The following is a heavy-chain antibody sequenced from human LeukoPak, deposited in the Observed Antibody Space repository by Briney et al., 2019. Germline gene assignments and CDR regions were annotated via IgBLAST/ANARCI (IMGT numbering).Heavy chain of an antibody. J-gene: IGHJ6*02. CDR3: ARFDTRALLWFGELSSYYGMDV. Sequence: ASVKVSCKASGYTFTSYGISWVRQAPGQGLEWMGWISAYNGKTNYAQKLQGRVTMTTDTSTSTAYMELRSLRSDDTAVYYCARFDTRALLWFGELSSYYGMDVWGQGTTVTVSS. CDR2: ISAYNGKT. CDR1: GYTFTSYG. D-gene: IGHD3-10*01. V-gene: IGHV1-18*01.